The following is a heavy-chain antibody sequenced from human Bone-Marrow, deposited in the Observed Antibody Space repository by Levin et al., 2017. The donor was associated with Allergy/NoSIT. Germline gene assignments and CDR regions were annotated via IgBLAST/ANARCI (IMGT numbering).Heavy chain of an antibody. Sequence: PGGSLRLSCAASGFTFGDYYMTWIRRAPGKGLEFVSYISGSGNSEYYADSVRGRFTMSRDNAKRSLFLQVNSLRPEDTAVYYCARTGYSETSNYIDSWGQGTLVTVSS. J-gene: IGHJ4*02. CDR3: ARTGYSETSNYIDS. CDR1: GFTFGDYY. D-gene: IGHD3-9*01. CDR2: ISGSGNSE. V-gene: IGHV3-11*01.